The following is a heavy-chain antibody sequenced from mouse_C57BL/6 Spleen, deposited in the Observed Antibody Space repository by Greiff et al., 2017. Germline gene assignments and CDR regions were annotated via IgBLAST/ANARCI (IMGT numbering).Heavy chain of an antibody. CDR1: GFTFSDFY. CDR3: ARDAPVLRSYDWYFDV. D-gene: IGHD1-1*01. J-gene: IGHJ1*03. CDR2: SRNKANDYTT. V-gene: IGHV7-1*01. Sequence: EVMLVESGGGLVQSGRSLRLSCATSGFTFSDFYMEWVRQAPGKGLEWLAASRNKANDYTTEYSASVKGRFIVCRDTSQSILYLQMNALRAEDTAIYYCARDAPVLRSYDWYFDVWGTGTTVTVSS.